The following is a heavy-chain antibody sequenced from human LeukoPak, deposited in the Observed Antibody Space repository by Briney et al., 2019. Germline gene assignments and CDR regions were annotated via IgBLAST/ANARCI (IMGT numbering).Heavy chain of an antibody. CDR3: ARDMTAETTGDY. V-gene: IGHV3-66*01. J-gene: IGHJ4*02. CDR1: GFTVGSNY. CDR2: IYSGGNT. D-gene: IGHD4-11*01. Sequence: GGSLRLSCAASGFTVGSNYLTWVRQAPGKGLEWVSVIYSGGNTYYADSVKGRFTISRDNSKNTLYLQMNSLRAEDTAVYYCARDMTAETTGDYWGQGTLVTVSS.